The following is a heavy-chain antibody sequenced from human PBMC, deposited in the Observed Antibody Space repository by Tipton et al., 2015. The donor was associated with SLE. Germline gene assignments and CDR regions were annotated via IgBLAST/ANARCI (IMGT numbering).Heavy chain of an antibody. CDR2: IYYSGST. D-gene: IGHD3-10*01. CDR1: GISISSGGYY. J-gene: IGHJ3*02. V-gene: IGHV4-31*03. Sequence: TLSLTCTVSGISISSGGYYWSWIRQYPGKGLEWIGYIYYSGSTYYNPSLRSRSAISVDTSQNQFSLRLTSATAADTAMYFCAREVDTMDDSDAFDIWGQGTMVTVSS. CDR3: AREVDTMDDSDAFDI.